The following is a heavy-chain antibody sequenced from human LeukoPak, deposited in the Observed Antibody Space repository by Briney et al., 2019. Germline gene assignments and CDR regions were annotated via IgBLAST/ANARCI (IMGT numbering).Heavy chain of an antibody. CDR3: ARAGTIGVVPALFDY. Sequence: SETLSLTCTVSGGSISSYYWSWIRQPPGKGLEWIGYIYYSGSINYNPSLKSRVTISVDTSKHQFSLKLSSVTVADTAVYYCARAGTIGVVPALFDYWGQGTLVTVSS. CDR2: IYYSGSI. D-gene: IGHD2-2*01. CDR1: GGSISSYY. J-gene: IGHJ4*02. V-gene: IGHV4-59*01.